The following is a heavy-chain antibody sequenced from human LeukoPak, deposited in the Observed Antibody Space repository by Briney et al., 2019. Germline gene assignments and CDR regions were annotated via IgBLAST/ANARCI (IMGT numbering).Heavy chain of an antibody. J-gene: IGHJ4*02. CDR3: AKDWYDCSGGSCYSRSPSPAFDY. V-gene: IGHV3-7*03. D-gene: IGHD2-15*01. Sequence: GGSLRLSCAASGFTFSSYWMSWVRQAPGKGLEWVANIKKDGSEKYYVDSVKGRFTISRDNAKNSLYLQMNSLRAEDTALYYCAKDWYDCSGGSCYSRSPSPAFDYWGQGTLVTVSS. CDR2: IKKDGSEK. CDR1: GFTFSSYW.